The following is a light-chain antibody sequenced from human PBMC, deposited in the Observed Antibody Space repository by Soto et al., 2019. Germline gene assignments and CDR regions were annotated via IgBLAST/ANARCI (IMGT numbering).Light chain of an antibody. J-gene: IGLJ3*02. CDR1: STNIESNY. Sequence: QSVLTQPPSVSAAPGQTVTISCSGSSTNIESNYVSWYQQFPGTAPELLIFEDHKRPSGIPDRFSASKSGTSATLGITGLQTGDDADYYCGTWDSSLTTGVFGGGTKLTVL. V-gene: IGLV1-51*02. CDR3: GTWDSSLTTGV. CDR2: EDH.